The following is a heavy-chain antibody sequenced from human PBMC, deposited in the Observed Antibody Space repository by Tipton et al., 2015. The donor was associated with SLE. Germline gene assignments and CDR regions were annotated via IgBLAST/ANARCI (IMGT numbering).Heavy chain of an antibody. Sequence: QSGAEVKKPGASVKVSCKASGYTFTSYDINWVRQAAGQGLEWMGWMNPNSGNTGYAQKFQGRVTMTRNTSISTAYMELGSLRSEDTAVYYCAGEEGDRGDAFDIWGQGTMVTVSS. J-gene: IGHJ3*02. D-gene: IGHD3-10*01. CDR1: GYTFTSYD. V-gene: IGHV1-8*01. CDR3: AGEEGDRGDAFDI. CDR2: MNPNSGNT.